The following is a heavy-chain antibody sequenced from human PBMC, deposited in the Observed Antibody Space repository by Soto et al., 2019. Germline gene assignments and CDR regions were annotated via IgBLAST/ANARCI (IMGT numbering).Heavy chain of an antibody. V-gene: IGHV3-21*01. J-gene: IGHJ4*01. CDR1: GFTFSTYT. D-gene: IGHD1-20*01. CDR2: ISSSSNYI. CDR3: AREPNWNEGALPSDY. Sequence: EVQLVESGGGLVKPGGSLRLSCAASGFTFSTYTMTWVRQAPGKGLEWVSSISSSSNYIYYADSVKGRFTISRDNAKNSLYLLMNSLIAEDSAVYYCAREPNWNEGALPSDYWGHGTLVTVSS.